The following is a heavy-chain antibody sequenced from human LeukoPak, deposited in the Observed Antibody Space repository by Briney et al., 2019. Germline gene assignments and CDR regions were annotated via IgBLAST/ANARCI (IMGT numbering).Heavy chain of an antibody. CDR3: ARHEGFIVVVVAATGNGWFDP. D-gene: IGHD2-15*01. V-gene: IGHV4-39*01. Sequence: SETLSLTCTVSGGSISSSSYYWGWIRQPPGKGLEWIGSIYYSGSTYYNPSLKSRVTISVDTSKNQFSLKLSSVTAADTAVYYCARHEGFIVVVVAATGNGWFDPWGQGTLATVSS. CDR2: IYYSGST. J-gene: IGHJ5*02. CDR1: GGSISSSSYY.